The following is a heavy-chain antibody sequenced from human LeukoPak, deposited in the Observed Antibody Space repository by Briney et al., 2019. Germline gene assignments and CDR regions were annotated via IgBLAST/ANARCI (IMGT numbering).Heavy chain of an antibody. D-gene: IGHD6-13*01. J-gene: IGHJ4*02. Sequence: GGSLRLSCVASGFTFSSSWMYRVRQAPGKGLVWASRISSDGSDTTYADSVKGRFTISRDNAKNTLYLQMNSLSVEDTAMYYCARADSSWANDYWGQGTLVTVSS. CDR2: ISSDGSDT. CDR3: ARADSSWANDY. CDR1: GFTFSSSW. V-gene: IGHV3-74*01.